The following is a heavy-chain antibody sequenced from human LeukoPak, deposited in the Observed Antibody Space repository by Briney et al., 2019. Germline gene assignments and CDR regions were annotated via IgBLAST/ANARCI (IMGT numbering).Heavy chain of an antibody. Sequence: KTSETLSLTCTVSGGSISTSSFYWGWIRQPPGKGLEWIGNIYYSGSTYYNPSLKSRVTISVDTSKNHFSLKLSSVTAADTAVYYCAFYYGSGSMGYFDYWGQGTLVTVSS. V-gene: IGHV4-39*02. CDR2: IYYSGST. D-gene: IGHD3-10*01. J-gene: IGHJ4*02. CDR3: AFYYGSGSMGYFDY. CDR1: GGSISTSSFY.